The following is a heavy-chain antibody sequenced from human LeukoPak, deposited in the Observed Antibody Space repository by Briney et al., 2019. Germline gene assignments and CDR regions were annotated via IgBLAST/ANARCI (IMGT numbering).Heavy chain of an antibody. CDR1: GYTFTGYY. J-gene: IGHJ4*02. CDR2: INPNSGGT. CDR3: AREGSGSYYHFGY. V-gene: IGHV1-2*02. Sequence: ASVKVSCKASGYTFTGYYMHWVRQAPGQVLEWMGWINPNSGGTNYAQKFQGRVTMTRDTSISTAYMELSRLRSDDTAVYYCAREGSGSYYHFGYWGQGTLVTVSS. D-gene: IGHD1-26*01.